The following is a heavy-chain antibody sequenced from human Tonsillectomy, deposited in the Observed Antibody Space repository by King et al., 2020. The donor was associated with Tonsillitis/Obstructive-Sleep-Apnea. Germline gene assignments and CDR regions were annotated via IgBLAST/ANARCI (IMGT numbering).Heavy chain of an antibody. CDR3: AGDWAPSGRSGYHFDY. D-gene: IGHD5-12*01. V-gene: IGHV3-33*01. Sequence: VQLVESGGGVVQPGRSVRLSCAASGFTFSTYGMHWVRQAPGKGLEWVAVIWYDGSNKHYADSVKGRFTITRDNSNNTLYLQMNGLRAEDTAVYFCAGDWAPSGRSGYHFDYWGQGTLVTVSS. CDR2: IWYDGSNK. CDR1: GFTFSTYG. J-gene: IGHJ4*02.